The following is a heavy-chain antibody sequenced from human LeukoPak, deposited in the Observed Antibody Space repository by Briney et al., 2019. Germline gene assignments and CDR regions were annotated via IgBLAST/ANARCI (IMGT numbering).Heavy chain of an antibody. CDR3: ASVGISRAFDI. CDR2: FYPDDSDA. J-gene: IGHJ3*02. Sequence: GESLKISCKTSGYTFSIHWIGWVREMPGKGLEWMGIFYPDDSDARYSPSFQSQVTLSFDKSINTASLQWSSLTASDTAIYFCASVGISRAFDIWGQGTMVAVSS. CDR1: GYTFSIHW. D-gene: IGHD3-10*01. V-gene: IGHV5-51*01.